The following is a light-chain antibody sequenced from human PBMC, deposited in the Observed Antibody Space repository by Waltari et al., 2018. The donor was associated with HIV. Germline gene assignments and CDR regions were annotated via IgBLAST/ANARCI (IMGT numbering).Light chain of an antibody. Sequence: DLQLTQSPPFLSASVGHRVTITGRANPHIRAYLAWYQQKPGKAPTYLSYSASTVQRWVPSRFSGRGSGAEVHLTSSSQQPEDFATYYCQQLHSYPGTFGHGTKVEI. CDR2: SAS. J-gene: IGKJ1*01. CDR1: PHIRAY. CDR3: QQLHSYPGT. V-gene: IGKV1-9*01.